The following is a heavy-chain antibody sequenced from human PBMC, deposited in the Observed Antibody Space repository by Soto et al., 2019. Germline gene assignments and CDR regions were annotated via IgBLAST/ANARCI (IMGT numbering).Heavy chain of an antibody. V-gene: IGHV4-31*03. J-gene: IGHJ4*02. CDR3: ARGGGYYDSSGYYGKGGFDY. Sequence: QVQLQESGPGLVKPSQTLSLTCTVSGGSISSGGYYWSWIRQHPGKGLEWIGYIYSSGSTYYNPSLKSRVTISVDTSKNQFSLKLSSVTAADTAVYYCARGGGYYDSSGYYGKGGFDYWGQGTLVTVSS. D-gene: IGHD3-22*01. CDR1: GGSISSGGYY. CDR2: IYSSGST.